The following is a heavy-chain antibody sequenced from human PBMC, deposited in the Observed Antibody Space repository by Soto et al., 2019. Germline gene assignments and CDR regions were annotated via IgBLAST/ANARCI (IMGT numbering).Heavy chain of an antibody. CDR1: GFTFSSYA. D-gene: IGHD3-10*01. V-gene: IGHV3-23*01. J-gene: IGHJ4*02. Sequence: EVQLLESGGGLVQPGGSLRLSCAACGFTFSSYAKSCVRQAPGKGPEWVSDSSGSGGSTYYADPVKGRFTISRDNSKNTLYLQMNSLRAEDSAVYYCAKDGPWFGELRGDYWGQGTLVTVSS. CDR2: SSGSGGST. CDR3: AKDGPWFGELRGDY.